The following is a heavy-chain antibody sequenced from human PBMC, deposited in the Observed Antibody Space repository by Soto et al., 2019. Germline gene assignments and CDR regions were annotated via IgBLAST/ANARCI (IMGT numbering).Heavy chain of an antibody. D-gene: IGHD3-16*02. J-gene: IGHJ4*02. CDR2: ISSSGSTI. Sequence: PWGSLRLSCAASGFTFISYEINFVRHSPFKWLEWVSYISSSGSTIYYADSVKGRFTISRDNAKNSLYLQMNSLRAEDTAVYYCAREAVLYDYVQGSYRYFDYWGQGILVTVSS. V-gene: IGHV3-48*03. CDR1: GFTFISYE. CDR3: AREAVLYDYVQGSYRYFDY.